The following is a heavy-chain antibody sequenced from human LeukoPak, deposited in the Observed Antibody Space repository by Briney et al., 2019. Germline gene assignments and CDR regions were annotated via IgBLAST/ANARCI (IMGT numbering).Heavy chain of an antibody. CDR1: GFTFSSYA. D-gene: IGHD6-6*01. Sequence: GGSLRLSCAASGFTFSSYAMSWVRQAPGKGLEWVAVISYDGSNKYYADSVKGRFTISRDNSKNTLYLQMNSLRAEDTAVYYCAKDLYSSSSRDYYYYGMDVWGQGTTVTVSS. J-gene: IGHJ6*02. CDR2: ISYDGSNK. CDR3: AKDLYSSSSRDYYYYGMDV. V-gene: IGHV3-30*18.